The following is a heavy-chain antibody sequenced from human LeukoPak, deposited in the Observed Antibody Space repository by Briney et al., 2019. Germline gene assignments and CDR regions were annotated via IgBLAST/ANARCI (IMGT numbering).Heavy chain of an antibody. CDR1: GFTFSSYA. V-gene: IGHV3-23*01. CDR3: AKGKGVVPAAIRGGNWFDP. Sequence: GGSLRLSCAASGFTFSSYAMSWVRQAPGKGLEWVSAISGSGGSTYYADSVKGRFTISRDNSKNTLYLQMNSLSAEDTAVYYCAKGKGVVPAAIRGGNWFDPWGQGTLVTVSS. J-gene: IGHJ5*02. D-gene: IGHD2-2*01. CDR2: ISGSGGST.